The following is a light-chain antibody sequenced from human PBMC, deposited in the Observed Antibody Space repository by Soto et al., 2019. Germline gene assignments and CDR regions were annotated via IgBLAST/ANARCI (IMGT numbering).Light chain of an antibody. J-gene: IGKJ1*01. CDR1: QNIGSW. CDR3: QQYTSFPWT. CDR2: KTS. Sequence: DIQMTQSPSTLSAFVGDRVTITCRASQNIGSWLAWYQQKAGKAPKLLIYKTSSLESGVPSRFSGSGSGTEFTLTISSLQPDDFATYYCQQYTSFPWTFGQGTKVEIK. V-gene: IGKV1-5*03.